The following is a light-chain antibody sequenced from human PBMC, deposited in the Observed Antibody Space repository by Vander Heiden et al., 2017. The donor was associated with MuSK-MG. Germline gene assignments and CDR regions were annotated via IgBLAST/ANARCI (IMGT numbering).Light chain of an antibody. J-gene: IGKJ3*01. V-gene: IGKV4-1*01. CDR1: QSVLYSSNNKNY. CDR3: QQDDSTPYT. CDR2: WAS. Sequence: DIVMTQSPDSLAVSLGERATINCKSSQSVLYSSNNKNYLGWYQQKAGQPPKLLIYWASIRESGVPDRFSGAGSGTDFTLTISSLQAEDVAVYYCQQDDSTPYTFGHGTKVDIK.